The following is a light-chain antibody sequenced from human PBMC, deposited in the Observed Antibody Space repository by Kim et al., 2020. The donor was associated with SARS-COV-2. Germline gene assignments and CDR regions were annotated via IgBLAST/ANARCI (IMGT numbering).Light chain of an antibody. J-gene: IGLJ2*01. CDR3: SSFGGTNNFVV. V-gene: IGLV2-8*01. Sequence: QSALTQPPSASGSPGQSVTISCTGTSSDIGAYKYVSWYQQQPGKAPKLMLFEVNKRPSGVPDRFSGSKSGNTASLIVSGLQADDEADYYCSSFGGTNNFVVFGGGTQLTVL. CDR1: SSDIGAYKY. CDR2: EVN.